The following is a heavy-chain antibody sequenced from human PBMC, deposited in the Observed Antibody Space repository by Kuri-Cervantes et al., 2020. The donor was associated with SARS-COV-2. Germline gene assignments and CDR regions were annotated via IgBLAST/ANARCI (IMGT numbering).Heavy chain of an antibody. V-gene: IGHV3-30*01. J-gene: IGHJ5*02. Sequence: GGSLRLSCAASGFTFSSYAMHWVRQAPGKGLEWVAVISYDGSNKYYADSVKGRFTISRDNSKNTLYLQMNSLRAEDTAVYYCARDPIYYDSSGHGGWFDPWGQGTLVTVSS. CDR3: ARDPIYYDSSGHGGWFDP. CDR2: ISYDGSNK. CDR1: GFTFSSYA. D-gene: IGHD3-22*01.